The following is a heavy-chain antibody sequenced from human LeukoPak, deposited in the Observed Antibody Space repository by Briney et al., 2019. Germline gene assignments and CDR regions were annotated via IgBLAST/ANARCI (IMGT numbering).Heavy chain of an antibody. CDR3: ARTTPRDCSSTSCHPRRYYYMDV. J-gene: IGHJ6*03. CDR2: INPSSGGT. CDR1: GYTFTGYY. Sequence: GASVKVSCKASGYTFTGYYMHWVRQAPGQGLEWMGWINPSSGGTNYAQKFQGRVTMTRDTSTSTVYMELSSLRSEDTAVYYCARTTPRDCSSTSCHPRRYYYMDVWGKGTTVTVSS. V-gene: IGHV1-2*02. D-gene: IGHD2-2*01.